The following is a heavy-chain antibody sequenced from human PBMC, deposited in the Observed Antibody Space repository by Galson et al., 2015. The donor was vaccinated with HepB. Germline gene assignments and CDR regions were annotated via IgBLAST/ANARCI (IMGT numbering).Heavy chain of an antibody. Sequence: SLRLSCAASGFTFSDYYMSWIRQAPGKGLEWVSYISSSSSYTNYADSVKGRFTISRDNAKNSLYLQMHSLRAEDTAVYYCARMGLPRFGEEEAFDIWGQGTMVTVSS. CDR2: ISSSSSYT. CDR1: GFTFSDYY. D-gene: IGHD3-10*01. V-gene: IGHV3-11*06. J-gene: IGHJ3*02. CDR3: ARMGLPRFGEEEAFDI.